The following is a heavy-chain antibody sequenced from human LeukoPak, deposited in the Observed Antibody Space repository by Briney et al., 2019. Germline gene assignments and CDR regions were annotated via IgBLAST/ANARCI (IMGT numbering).Heavy chain of an antibody. CDR2: IYSGGST. CDR1: GFTVSSNY. Sequence: GGSLRLSCAASGFTVSSNYMSWVRQAPGKGLEWVSVIYSGGSTYYADSVKGRFTISRDNSKNTLYLQTNSLRAEDTAVYYCARVHGSGSYYGYYYYYYMDVWGKGTTVTISS. D-gene: IGHD3-10*01. V-gene: IGHV3-66*01. J-gene: IGHJ6*03. CDR3: ARVHGSGSYYGYYYYYYMDV.